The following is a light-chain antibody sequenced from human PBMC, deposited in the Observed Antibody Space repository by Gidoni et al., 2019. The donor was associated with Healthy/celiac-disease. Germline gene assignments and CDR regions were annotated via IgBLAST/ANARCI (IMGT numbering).Light chain of an antibody. CDR1: QGISNY. CDR2: AAS. V-gene: IGKV1-27*01. J-gene: IGKJ4*01. CDR3: QKYNSAPLT. Sequence: DIQMPQSPSSLSASVGDRVTITCRASQGISNYLAWYQQKPGKVPKLLIYAASTVKSGVPSRFSCSGYGTEFTLTISSLQPEDVATYYGQKYNSAPLTFXGXTKVEIK.